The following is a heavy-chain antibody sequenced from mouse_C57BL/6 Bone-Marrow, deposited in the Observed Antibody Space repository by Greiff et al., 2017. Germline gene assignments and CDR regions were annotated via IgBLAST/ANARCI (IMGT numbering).Heavy chain of an antibody. CDR2: IRNKANNHAT. CDR3: TSDSRLEDYYAMDY. CDR1: GFTFSDAW. D-gene: IGHD3-2*01. Sequence: EVQLQESGGGLVQPGGSMKLSCAASGFTFSDAWMDWVRQSPEKGLEWVAEIRNKANNHATYYAESVKGRFTISRDDSKSSVYLQMNSLRAEDTGIYYCTSDSRLEDYYAMDYWGQGTSVTVSS. V-gene: IGHV6-6*01. J-gene: IGHJ4*01.